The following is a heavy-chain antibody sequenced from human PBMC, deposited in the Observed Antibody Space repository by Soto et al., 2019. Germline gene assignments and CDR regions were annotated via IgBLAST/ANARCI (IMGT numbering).Heavy chain of an antibody. CDR2: IYWDDDK. J-gene: IGHJ5*02. D-gene: IGHD6-13*01. CDR1: GFSLSTSGVG. CDR3: AHTTSIAAAGTNWFDP. V-gene: IGHV2-5*02. Sequence: SGPTLVNPTQTLTLTCTFSGFSLSTSGVGVGWIRQPPGNALEWLALIYWDDDKRYSPSLKSRLTITKDTSKNQVVLTMTNMDPVDTATYYCAHTTSIAAAGTNWFDPWGQGTLVTVSS.